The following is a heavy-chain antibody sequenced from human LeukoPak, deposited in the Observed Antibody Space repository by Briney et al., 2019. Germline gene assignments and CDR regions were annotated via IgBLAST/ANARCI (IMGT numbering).Heavy chain of an antibody. CDR2: INHSGGT. CDR1: SGSLSGYY. V-gene: IGHV4-34*01. CDR3: ARGLAARRRYNWFDP. J-gene: IGHJ5*02. D-gene: IGHD6-6*01. Sequence: SETLSLTCAVYSGSLSGYYWSWIRQPPGKGLEWIGEINHSGGTNYNPSLKSRVTISVDTSKNQFSLKLSSVTAADTAVYYCARGLAARRRYNWFDPWGQGTLVTVSS.